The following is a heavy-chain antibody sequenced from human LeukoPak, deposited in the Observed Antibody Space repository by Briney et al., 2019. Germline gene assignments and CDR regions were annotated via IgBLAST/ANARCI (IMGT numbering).Heavy chain of an antibody. CDR2: VYDTGDT. D-gene: IGHD3-22*01. Sequence: SETLSLTCTVSGTSITRTYWSWIRQPPGRGLESVGYVYDTGDTNYNPSLKSRVTMSVDTSKNQFSLKLSSVTAADTAVYYCARDLVTMIVTWYFDLWGRGTLVTVSS. CDR1: GTSITRTY. CDR3: ARDLVTMIVTWYFDL. J-gene: IGHJ2*01. V-gene: IGHV4-59*12.